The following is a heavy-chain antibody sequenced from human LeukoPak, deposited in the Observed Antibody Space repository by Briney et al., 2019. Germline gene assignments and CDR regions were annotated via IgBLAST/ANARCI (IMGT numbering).Heavy chain of an antibody. CDR2: ISSSSSTI. V-gene: IGHV3-48*01. D-gene: IGHD3-22*01. CDR3: ARGRFDELTNYYDSSGTDFDY. Sequence: GGSLRLSCAASGFTFSSYSMNWVRQAPGKGLEWVSYISSSSSTIYYADSVKGRFTISRDNAKNSLYLQMNSLRAEDTAVYYCARGRFDELTNYYDSSGTDFDYWGQGTLVTVSS. J-gene: IGHJ4*02. CDR1: GFTFSSYS.